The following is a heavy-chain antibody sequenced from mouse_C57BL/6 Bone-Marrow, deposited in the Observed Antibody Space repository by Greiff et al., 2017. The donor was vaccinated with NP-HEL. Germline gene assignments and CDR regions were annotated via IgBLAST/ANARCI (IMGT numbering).Heavy chain of an antibody. CDR1: GYTFPSYW. V-gene: IGHV1-64*01. CDR2: IHPNSGST. CDR3: ARRGDSWFAY. J-gene: IGHJ3*01. D-gene: IGHD2-13*01. Sequence: VQLQQPGAELVKPGASVKLSCKASGYTFPSYWMHWVKPRPGQGLEWIGMIHPNSGSTNYNEKFKSKATLTVDKSSSTAYMQLSSLTSEDSAVYYCARRGDSWFAYWGQGTLVTVSA.